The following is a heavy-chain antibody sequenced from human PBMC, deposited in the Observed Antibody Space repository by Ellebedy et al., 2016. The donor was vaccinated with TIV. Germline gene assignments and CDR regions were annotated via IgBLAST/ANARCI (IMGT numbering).Heavy chain of an antibody. CDR2: IWYDGSKK. CDR1: GFTFSSYG. Sequence: PGGSLRLSCAASGFTFSSYGMHWVRQAPGKGLEWVAVIWYDGSKKFYADSVSADSVKGRFTISRDNSKNTLYLQMNSLRAEDTAVYYCARGVYYSSDYYPFDYWGQGTLVTVSS. V-gene: IGHV3-33*01. D-gene: IGHD3-22*01. CDR3: ARGVYYSSDYYPFDY. J-gene: IGHJ4*02.